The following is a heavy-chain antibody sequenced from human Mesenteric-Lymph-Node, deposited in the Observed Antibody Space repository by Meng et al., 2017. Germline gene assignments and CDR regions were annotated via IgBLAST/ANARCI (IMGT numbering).Heavy chain of an antibody. CDR3: ARVPWPSIAAYADY. CDR2: IIPIFGTA. CDR1: GGSFSSVA. Sequence: VQAGAGRKTAGSSVKVSFKASGGSFSSVAISWVRQAPGQGLEWMGGIIPIFGTANYAQKFQGRVTITADESTSTAYMELSSLRSEDTAVYYCARVPWPSIAAYADYWGQGTLVTVSS. D-gene: IGHD6-6*01. J-gene: IGHJ4*02. V-gene: IGHV1-69*01.